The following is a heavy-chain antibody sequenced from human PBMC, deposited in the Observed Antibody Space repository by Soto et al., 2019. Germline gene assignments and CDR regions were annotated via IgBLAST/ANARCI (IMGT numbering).Heavy chain of an antibody. J-gene: IGHJ4*02. D-gene: IGHD6-13*01. CDR3: ATQQQLTTFDF. CDR1: GGTFNNYA. V-gene: IGHV1-69*06. CDR2: IVPIFNTS. Sequence: QVQLVQSGAEVKKPGSSVKVSCKASGGTFNNYAISWVRQAPGQGLEWMGGIVPIFNTSHFAEKFQGRLTITADKSTSTAFMEWIGLRSDDTAVYFCATQQQLTTFDFWGQGTLVSVSS.